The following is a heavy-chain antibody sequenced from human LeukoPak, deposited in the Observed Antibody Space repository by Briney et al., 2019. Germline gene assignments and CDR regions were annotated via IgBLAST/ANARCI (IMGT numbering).Heavy chain of an antibody. J-gene: IGHJ4*02. CDR3: ARSPVYYDSSGYYLYYFDY. Sequence: GSSVKVSFKASGGTFSSYAISWVRQAPGQGLEWMGRIIPIFGIANYAQKFQGRVTITADKSTSTAYMELSSLRSEDTAVYYCARSPVYYDSSGYYLYYFDYWGQGTLVTVSS. CDR2: IIPIFGIA. CDR1: GGTFSSYA. D-gene: IGHD3-22*01. V-gene: IGHV1-69*04.